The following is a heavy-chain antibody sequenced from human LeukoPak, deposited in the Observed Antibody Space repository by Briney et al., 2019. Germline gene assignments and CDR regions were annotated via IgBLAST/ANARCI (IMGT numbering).Heavy chain of an antibody. CDR2: INHSGST. V-gene: IGHV4-34*01. D-gene: IGHD3-3*01. CDR1: GGSFSGYY. CDR3: ARGRPIFGVVTPLDY. J-gene: IGHJ4*02. Sequence: SETLSLTCAVYGGSFSGYYWRGIRQPPGKGLECIGEINHSGSTNYNPSLKSGVTLSVDTSKNQFSLKLSSVSAADTAVYYCARGRPIFGVVTPLDYWGQGTLVTVSS.